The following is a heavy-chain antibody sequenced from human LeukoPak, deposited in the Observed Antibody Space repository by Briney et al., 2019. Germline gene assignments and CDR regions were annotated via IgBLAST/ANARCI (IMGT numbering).Heavy chain of an antibody. D-gene: IGHD2-2*01. CDR1: GYTFTSYG. J-gene: IGHJ6*02. CDR2: ISAYNGNT. Sequence: GASVKVSCKASGYTFTSYGISWVRQAPGQRLEWMGWISAYNGNTNYAQKLQGRVTMTTDTSTSTAYMELRSLRSDDTAVYYSARDDTDIVVVPALRYYGMDVWGQGTTVTVSS. V-gene: IGHV1-18*01. CDR3: ARDDTDIVVVPALRYYGMDV.